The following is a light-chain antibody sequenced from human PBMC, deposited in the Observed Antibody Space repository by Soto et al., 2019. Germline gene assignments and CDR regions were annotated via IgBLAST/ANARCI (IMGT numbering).Light chain of an antibody. Sequence: AIQMTQSPSSLSTSVGDRVTITCRASQAIRSDLGWYQKKPGKAPKLLIYAASILQSGVPSRFIGRGYGTDFTLTISSLQPEDIATYYCLQDYKYPRTFGQGTQVEVK. V-gene: IGKV1-6*01. CDR1: QAIRSD. CDR2: AAS. J-gene: IGKJ1*01. CDR3: LQDYKYPRT.